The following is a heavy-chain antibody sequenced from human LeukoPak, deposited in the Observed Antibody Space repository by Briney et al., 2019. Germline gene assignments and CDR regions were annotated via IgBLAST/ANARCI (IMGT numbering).Heavy chain of an antibody. CDR3: AKDRGAAAGRAVFDY. J-gene: IGHJ4*02. Sequence: GGSLRLSCAASGFTFSSYAMSWVRQAPGKGLEWVSAISGSGGSTYYADSVKGRFTISRDNSKNTLYLQMNSLRAEATAVYYCAKDRGAAAGRAVFDYWGQGTLVTVSS. V-gene: IGHV3-23*01. CDR2: ISGSGGST. D-gene: IGHD6-13*01. CDR1: GFTFSSYA.